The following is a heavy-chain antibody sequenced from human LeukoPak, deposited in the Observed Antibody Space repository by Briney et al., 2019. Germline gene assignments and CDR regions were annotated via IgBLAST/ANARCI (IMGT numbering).Heavy chain of an antibody. CDR1: GGTFSSYA. Sequence: SVKVSCKASGGTFSSYAISWVRQAPGQGLEWMGGIIPIFGTANYAQKFQGRVTITADESTSTAYMELSSLRSEDTAVYYCARRDYYDSSGSIPNGMDVWGQGTTVTVSS. D-gene: IGHD3-22*01. CDR2: IIPIFGTA. V-gene: IGHV1-69*01. J-gene: IGHJ6*02. CDR3: ARRDYYDSSGSIPNGMDV.